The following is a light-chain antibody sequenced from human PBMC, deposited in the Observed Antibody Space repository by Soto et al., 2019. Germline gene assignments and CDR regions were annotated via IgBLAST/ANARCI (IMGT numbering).Light chain of an antibody. CDR1: QSVSSY. Sequence: EIVLTQSPATLSLFPGERATLSCRASQSVSSYLAWYQHKPGQAPRLLIYDASNRATGIPARFSGSGSGTDFTLTISSLEPEDFAVYYCQQRTDWPPAVTFGQGTRLEIK. J-gene: IGKJ5*01. V-gene: IGKV3-11*01. CDR3: QQRTDWPPAVT. CDR2: DAS.